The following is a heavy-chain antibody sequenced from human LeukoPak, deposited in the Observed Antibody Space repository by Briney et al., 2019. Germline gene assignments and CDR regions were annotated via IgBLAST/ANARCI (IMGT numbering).Heavy chain of an antibody. CDR1: GYTFTGYY. J-gene: IGHJ3*02. CDR2: ISAYNGNT. V-gene: IGHV1-18*04. D-gene: IGHD2-21*02. Sequence: ASVKVSCKASGYTFTGYYMHWVRQAPGQGLEWMGWISAYNGNTNYAQKLQGRVTMTTDTSTSTAYMELRSLRSDDTAVYYCARQLLSGNAFDIWGQGTMVTVSS. CDR3: ARQLLSGNAFDI.